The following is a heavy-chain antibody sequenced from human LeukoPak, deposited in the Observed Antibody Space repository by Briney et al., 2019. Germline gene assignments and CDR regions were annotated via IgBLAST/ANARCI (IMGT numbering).Heavy chain of an antibody. CDR2: IYYSGST. J-gene: IGHJ3*02. CDR3: ASPSSGIDAFDI. D-gene: IGHD3-10*01. CDR1: GGSISSGDYY. V-gene: IGHV4-30-4*01. Sequence: PSQTLSLTCTVSGGSISSGDYYWSWIRQPPGKGLEWIGYIYYSGSTYYNPSLKSRVTISVDTSKNQFSLKLSSVTAADTAVYYCASPSSGIDAFDIWGQGTMVTVSS.